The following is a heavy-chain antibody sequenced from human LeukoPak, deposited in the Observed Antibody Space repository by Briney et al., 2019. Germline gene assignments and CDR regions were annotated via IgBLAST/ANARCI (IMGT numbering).Heavy chain of an antibody. V-gene: IGHV1-69*05. Sequence: ASVKASCKASGGTFSSYAISWVRQAPGQGLEWMGGIIPIFGTANYAQKFQGRVTMTSDTSTSTVYMELKSLRSEDTAVYFCARVGATGATADNWGQGTLVTVSS. CDR1: GGTFSSYA. CDR2: IIPIFGTA. J-gene: IGHJ4*02. CDR3: ARVGATGATADN. D-gene: IGHD2-21*02.